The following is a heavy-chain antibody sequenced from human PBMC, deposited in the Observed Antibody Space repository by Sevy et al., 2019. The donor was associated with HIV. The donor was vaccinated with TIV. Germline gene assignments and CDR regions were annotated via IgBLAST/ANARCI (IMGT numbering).Heavy chain of an antibody. CDR2: INPNSGGT. V-gene: IGHV1-2*02. CDR3: ARDPGYYDFWSDYPRGAFDI. J-gene: IGHJ3*02. CDR1: GYTFTGYY. Sequence: ASVKVSCKASGYTFTGYYMHWVRQAPGQGLEWMGWINPNSGGTNYAQKFQGRVTMTRDTSISTAYMELSRLRSDDTAVYYCARDPGYYDFWSDYPRGAFDIWGQGTMVTVSS. D-gene: IGHD3-3*01.